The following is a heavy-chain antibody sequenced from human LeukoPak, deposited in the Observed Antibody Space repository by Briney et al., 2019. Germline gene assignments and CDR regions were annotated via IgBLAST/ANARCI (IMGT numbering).Heavy chain of an antibody. Sequence: SVKVSCKASGGTFSSYAISWVRQAPGQGLEWMGGIIPIFGTANYAQKFQGRVTITADKSTSTAYMELSSLRSEDTAVYYCAREVVPAAIDYFDYWGQEPWSPSPQ. V-gene: IGHV1-69*06. J-gene: IGHJ4*01. CDR3: AREVVPAAIDYFDY. CDR1: GGTFSSYA. CDR2: IIPIFGTA. D-gene: IGHD2-2*02.